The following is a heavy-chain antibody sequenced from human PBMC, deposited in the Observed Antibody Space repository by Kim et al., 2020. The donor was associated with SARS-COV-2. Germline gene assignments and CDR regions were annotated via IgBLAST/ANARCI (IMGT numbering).Heavy chain of an antibody. J-gene: IGHJ4*02. D-gene: IGHD2-15*01. CDR1: GGSFSGYY. V-gene: IGHV4-34*01. CDR3: ARGLKAASVY. CDR2: INHSGST. Sequence: SETLSLTCAVYGGSFSGYYWSWIRQPPGKGLEWIGEINHSGSTNYNPSLKSRVTISVDTSKNQFSLKLSSVTAADTAVYYCARGLKAASVYWGQGTLVTVSS.